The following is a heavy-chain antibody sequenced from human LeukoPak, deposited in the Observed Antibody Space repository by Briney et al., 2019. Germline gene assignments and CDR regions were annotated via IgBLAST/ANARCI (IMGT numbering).Heavy chain of an antibody. CDR1: GFTFSSYA. CDR3: AKGIAAAGPYFDY. V-gene: IGHV3-23*01. D-gene: IGHD6-13*01. Sequence: GGSLRLSCAASGFTFSSYAMSWVRQAPGKGLEWDSAISGGGSSTYYADSVKGRFTISRDNSKNTLYLQMNSLRAEDTAIYYCAKGIAAAGPYFDYWGQGTLVTVSS. CDR2: ISGGGSST. J-gene: IGHJ4*02.